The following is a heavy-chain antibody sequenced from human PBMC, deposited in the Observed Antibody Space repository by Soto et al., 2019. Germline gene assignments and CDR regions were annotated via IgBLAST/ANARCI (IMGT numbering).Heavy chain of an antibody. V-gene: IGHV1-46*02. CDR1: GYTFNTYN. CDR3: ARLYSGSRLDY. J-gene: IGHJ4*02. D-gene: IGHD1-26*01. Sequence: QVQLVQSGAEVKKPGASVKVSCKASGYTFNTYNMYWVRQAPGQGLEWMGVINPSIGSTNYAQKSQGRGIMTRDTSTSTVYMELSTLRSDDTAVYYCARLYSGSRLDYWGQGTLVTVSS. CDR2: INPSIGST.